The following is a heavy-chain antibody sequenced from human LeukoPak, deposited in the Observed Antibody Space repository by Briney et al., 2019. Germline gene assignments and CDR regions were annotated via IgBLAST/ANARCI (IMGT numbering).Heavy chain of an antibody. CDR2: ISGSGGGT. V-gene: IGHV3-23*01. CDR3: AKVEYSSSWSHYYYYMDV. CDR1: GFTFSSCG. J-gene: IGHJ6*03. D-gene: IGHD6-13*01. Sequence: GGTLRLSCAASGFTFSSCGMSWVRQAPGKGLEWVSGISGSGGGTYYADSVKGRFTVSRDNSKNTLYVQMNNLRAEDTAVYYCAKVEYSSSWSHYYYYMDVWGKGTTVTISS.